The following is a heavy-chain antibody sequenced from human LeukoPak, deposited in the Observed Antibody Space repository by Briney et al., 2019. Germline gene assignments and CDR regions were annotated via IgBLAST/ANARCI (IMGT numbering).Heavy chain of an antibody. CDR1: GGTFSSYA. CDR3: ARGYSGYDFWSRYYYYYMDV. V-gene: IGHV1-69*10. J-gene: IGHJ6*03. D-gene: IGHD3-3*01. CDR2: IIPIFDIA. Sequence: GASVKVSCKASGGTFSSYAISWVRHAPGQGLEWMGGIIPIFDIANYAQKFQGRVTITADKSTSTAYMELSSLRSEDTAVYYCARGYSGYDFWSRYYYYYMDVWGKGTTVTVSS.